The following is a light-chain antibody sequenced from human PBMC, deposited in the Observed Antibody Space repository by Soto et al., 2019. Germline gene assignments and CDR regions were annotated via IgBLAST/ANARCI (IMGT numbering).Light chain of an antibody. Sequence: QSALTQPASVSGSPGQSITISCTGTRSDVGGYRFVSWYQQHPGTAPKLLIYEVTHRPSGVSNRFSGSKSGNTASLTISGLQTEDEADYYCGSYTTDSNPYVFGTGTKLTVL. V-gene: IGLV2-14*03. CDR1: RSDVGGYRF. CDR3: GSYTTDSNPYV. CDR2: EVT. J-gene: IGLJ1*01.